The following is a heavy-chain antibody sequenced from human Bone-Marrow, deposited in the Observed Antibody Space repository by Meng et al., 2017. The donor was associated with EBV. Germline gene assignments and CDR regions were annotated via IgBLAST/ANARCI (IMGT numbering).Heavy chain of an antibody. CDR2: INHSGST. D-gene: IGHD3-10*01. J-gene: IGHJ4*02. V-gene: IGHV4-34*01. CDR1: GGSFSGYY. Sequence: VHLQEWCAGLLKPSGTLSLTCAVYGGSFSGYYWNWIRQPPGKGLEWIGEINHSGSTNYNPSLKSRVTISVDTSKNQFSLKLSSVTAADTAVYYCARGDYGSGSYYSHVGIVYWGQGTPVTVSS. CDR3: ARGDYGSGSYYSHVGIVY.